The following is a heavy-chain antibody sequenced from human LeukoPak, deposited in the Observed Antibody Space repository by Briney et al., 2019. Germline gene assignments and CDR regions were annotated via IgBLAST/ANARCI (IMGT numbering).Heavy chain of an antibody. CDR1: GFTFSHLH. CDR3: ARDQGDASGWFFDY. D-gene: IGHD6-19*01. CDR2: IALDGSRK. J-gene: IGHJ4*02. V-gene: IGHV3-30*03. Sequence: GGSLRLSCAASGFTFSHLHIHWVRQAPGKGLEWVTVIALDGSRKIYADSVKGRFTISRDNSKNTVSLQMNSLGVEDTAVYYCARDQGDASGWFFDYWGQGARVIVSS.